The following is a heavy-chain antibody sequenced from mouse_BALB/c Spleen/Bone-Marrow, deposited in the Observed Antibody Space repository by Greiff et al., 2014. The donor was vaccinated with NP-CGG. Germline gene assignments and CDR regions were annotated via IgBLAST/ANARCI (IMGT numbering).Heavy chain of an antibody. CDR3: ASSGNYEGGAMDY. J-gene: IGHJ4*01. D-gene: IGHD2-1*01. CDR1: GFNIKDTY. Sequence: EVQLQQSGAELVKPGASVKLSCTASGFNIKDTYMPWVKQRPEQGLEWIGRLDPAHGNTQYVPTFQGKATITADTSSNTAYLQLSSLTSEDTAVYYCASSGNYEGGAMDYWGQGISVTVSS. CDR2: LDPAHGNT. V-gene: IGHV14-3*02.